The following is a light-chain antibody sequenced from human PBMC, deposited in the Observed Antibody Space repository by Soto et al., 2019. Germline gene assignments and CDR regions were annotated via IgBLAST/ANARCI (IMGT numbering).Light chain of an antibody. V-gene: IGLV1-40*01. CDR2: GNN. J-gene: IGLJ2*01. CDR1: SSNIGAGYD. CDR3: QSFDSSLSVV. Sequence: QAVVTQPPSVSGAPGQRVTISCTGSSSNIGAGYDVHWYQHLPGTAPKLLIYGNNNRPSGVPDRFSGSKSGTSASLAITGLQAEDETHYYCQSFDSSLSVVSGGGTKVTVL.